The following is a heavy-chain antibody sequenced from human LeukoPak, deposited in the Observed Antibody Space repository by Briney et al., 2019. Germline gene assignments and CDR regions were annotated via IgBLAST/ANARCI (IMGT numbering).Heavy chain of an antibody. CDR3: TRVEGEPHGGYVDY. V-gene: IGHV1-8*01. CDR1: GYTFTSHD. CDR2: MNPNSDSK. D-gene: IGHD3-16*01. J-gene: IGHJ4*02. Sequence: ASVKVSCKASGYTFTSHDINWVRQAAGQGLEWIGWMNPNSDSKGYAQNFQGRVTMTTDTSTSTAYMELRSLRSDDTAVYYCTRVEGEPHGGYVDYWGQGSLVSVSS.